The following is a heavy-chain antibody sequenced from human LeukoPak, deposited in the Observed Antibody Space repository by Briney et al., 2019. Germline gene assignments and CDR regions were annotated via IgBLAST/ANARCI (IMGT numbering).Heavy chain of an antibody. CDR2: ISSSGSTI. D-gene: IGHD3-22*01. V-gene: IGHV3-11*04. Sequence: GGSLRLSCAASGFTFSDYYVSWIRQAPGKGLEWVSYISSSGSTIYYADSVKGRFTISRDNAKNSLYLQMNSLRAEDTAVYYCARGQTYYYDSSGYSTGYWGQGTLVTVSS. CDR1: GFTFSDYY. CDR3: ARGQTYYYDSSGYSTGY. J-gene: IGHJ4*02.